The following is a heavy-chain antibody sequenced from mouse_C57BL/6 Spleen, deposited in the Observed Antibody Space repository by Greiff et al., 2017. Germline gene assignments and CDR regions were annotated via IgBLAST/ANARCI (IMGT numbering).Heavy chain of an antibody. CDR1: GYAFTNYL. V-gene: IGHV1-54*01. CDR2: INPGSGGT. D-gene: IGHD1-1*01. J-gene: IGHJ2*01. CDR3: ARERIYYYGSSYSYFDY. Sequence: VKLVESGAELVRPGTSVKVSCKASGYAFTNYLIAWVKQRPGQGLEWIGVINPGSGGTNYNEKFKGKATLTADKSSSTAYMQLSSLTSEDSAVYFCARERIYYYGSSYSYFDYWGQGTTLTVSS.